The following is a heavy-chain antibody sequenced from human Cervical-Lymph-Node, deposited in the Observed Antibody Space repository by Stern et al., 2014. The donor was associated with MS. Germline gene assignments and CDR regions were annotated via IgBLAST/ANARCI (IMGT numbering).Heavy chain of an antibody. CDR2: IYDSGST. J-gene: IGHJ3*02. CDR3: ARGGLAKRHIVVGDDAFDI. V-gene: IGHV4-31*03. D-gene: IGHD2-21*01. CDR1: GGSISSGGYY. Sequence: QVQLQQSGPGLVKPSQTLSLTCTVSGGSISSGGYYWSWIRQHPGKGLEWIGYIYDSGSTYYNPSLKSRVTISVDTSKNQFSLKLSSVTAADTAVYYCARGGLAKRHIVVGDDAFDIWGQGTMVTVSS.